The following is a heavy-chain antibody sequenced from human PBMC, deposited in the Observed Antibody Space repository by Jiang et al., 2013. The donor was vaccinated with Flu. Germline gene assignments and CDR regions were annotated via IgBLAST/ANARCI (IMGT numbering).Heavy chain of an antibody. J-gene: IGHJ4*02. Sequence: QSGSELKKPGASVKVSCEASGYSFTSYAMNWVRQAPGQGLEWVGWISTSTGNPTYAQGFTGRFVFSLDTSASTAYLQISSLRAADTAVYYCARDLSGWYTPGFYWGQGTLVTVSS. D-gene: IGHD6-19*01. CDR2: ISTSTGNP. CDR1: GYSFTSYA. V-gene: IGHV7-4-1*02. CDR3: ARDLSGWYTPGFY.